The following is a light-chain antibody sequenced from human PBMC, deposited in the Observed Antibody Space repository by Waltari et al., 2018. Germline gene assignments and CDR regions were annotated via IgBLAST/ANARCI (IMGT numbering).Light chain of an antibody. J-gene: IGKJ1*01. CDR2: GGS. V-gene: IGKV2-40*01. CDR1: QSLLHSNGNTY. Sequence: DIVMTQTPLSLPITPGEPASISCRSSQSLLHSNGNTYLHWYLQKPGQSPQLLIYGGSNRASGVPDRFSGSGSGTDFTLKITKVEAEDVWIYYCVQAIAFPRTFGQGTKVEIK. CDR3: VQAIAFPRT.